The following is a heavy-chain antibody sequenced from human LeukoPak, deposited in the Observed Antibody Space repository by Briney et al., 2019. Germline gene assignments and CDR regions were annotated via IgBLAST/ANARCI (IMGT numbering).Heavy chain of an antibody. Sequence: PSETLSLTCTVSGGSISSGGYYWSWIRQHPGKGLEWIGYIYYSGSTYYNPSLKSRVTISVDTSKNQFSLKLSSVTAADTAVYYCARSIGIQLWSRGAGFFDPWGQGTLVTVSS. D-gene: IGHD5-18*01. V-gene: IGHV4-31*03. CDR2: IYYSGST. CDR1: GGSISSGGYY. CDR3: ARSIGIQLWSRGAGFFDP. J-gene: IGHJ5*02.